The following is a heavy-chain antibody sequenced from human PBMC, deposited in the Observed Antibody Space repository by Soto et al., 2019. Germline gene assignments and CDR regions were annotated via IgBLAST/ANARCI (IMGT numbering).Heavy chain of an antibody. CDR3: ARDRLSTAVSTGRFDH. V-gene: IGHV4-34*01. J-gene: IGHJ4*02. CDR1: GESFSDYY. Sequence: SETLFLTCAVYGESFSDYYWSWIRQSPGKGLEWIGEISHGGSTNYNPSLKSRVIMSIDRSRKQFSLNLISVTAADTALYLCARDRLSTAVSTGRFDHWGQGVLVTVSS. D-gene: IGHD4-17*01. CDR2: ISHGGST.